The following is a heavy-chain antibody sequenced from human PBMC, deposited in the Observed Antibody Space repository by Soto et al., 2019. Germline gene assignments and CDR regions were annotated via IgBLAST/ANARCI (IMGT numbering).Heavy chain of an antibody. J-gene: IGHJ4*02. Sequence: GESLKISCRGSGYDFNTNWFGWVRQLPGRGLEWVGIMCPGDSDTRLHPSLQGHVTLSADVTVSTAFLQWRTLKTSDSGMYFCARLPRDCNKTSCYYADHWGQGTSVTVSS. CDR2: MCPGDSDT. D-gene: IGHD3-22*01. CDR3: ARLPRDCNKTSCYYADH. V-gene: IGHV5-51*01. CDR1: GYDFNTNW.